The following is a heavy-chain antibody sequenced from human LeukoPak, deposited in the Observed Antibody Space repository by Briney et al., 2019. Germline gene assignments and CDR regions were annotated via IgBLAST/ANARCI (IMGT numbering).Heavy chain of an antibody. CDR1: GYTFTSYG. D-gene: IGHD1-20*01. CDR3: ARESNWNHGMDV. Sequence: GASVKVSCKASGYTFTSYGISWVRQAPGQGLEWMGWISAYNGNSNYAQKFRGTVTMTIETSTSTAYMELRSLRSDDTAVYYCARESNWNHGMDVWGQGTKVTVSS. CDR2: ISAYNGNS. V-gene: IGHV1-18*01. J-gene: IGHJ6*02.